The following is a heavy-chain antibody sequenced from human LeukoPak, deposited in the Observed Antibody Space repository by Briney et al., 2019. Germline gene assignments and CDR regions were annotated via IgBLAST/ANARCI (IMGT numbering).Heavy chain of an antibody. Sequence: KTGGSLRLSCAASGIIVSSNYMSWVRQSPEKGLEWIGEIYHSGTTNYNPSLESRVTISVDKSKNQFSLNLSSVTAADTAVYYCASGSHAVTTHFDYWGQGTLVTVSS. CDR1: GIIVSSNY. D-gene: IGHD3-16*01. CDR2: IYHSGTT. J-gene: IGHJ4*02. V-gene: IGHV4-4*02. CDR3: ASGSHAVTTHFDY.